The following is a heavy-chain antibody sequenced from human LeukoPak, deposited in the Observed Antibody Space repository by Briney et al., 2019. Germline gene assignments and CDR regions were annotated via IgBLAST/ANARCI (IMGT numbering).Heavy chain of an antibody. D-gene: IGHD2-2*01. CDR3: ARDEKRYCSSTSCSAGDY. CDR1: GGTFSSYA. Sequence: ASVKVSCKASGGTFSSYAISWVRQAPGQGLEWMGWISAYNGNTNYAQKLQGRVTMTTDTSTSTAYMELRSLRSDDTAVYYCARDEKRYCSSTSCSAGDYWGQGTLVTVSS. J-gene: IGHJ4*02. CDR2: ISAYNGNT. V-gene: IGHV1-18*01.